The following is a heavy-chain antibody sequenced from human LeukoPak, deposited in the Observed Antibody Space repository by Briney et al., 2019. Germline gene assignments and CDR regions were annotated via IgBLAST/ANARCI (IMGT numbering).Heavy chain of an antibody. V-gene: IGHV3-43D*03. Sequence: GGSLRLSCAASGFTFDDYAMHWVRQAPGKGLEWVSLISWDGGSTYYADSVKGRFTIPRDNSKNSLYLQMNSLRAEDTALYYCAKAYEYSSGWYGNYFDYWGQGTLVTVSS. J-gene: IGHJ4*02. CDR1: GFTFDDYA. CDR3: AKAYEYSSGWYGNYFDY. CDR2: ISWDGGST. D-gene: IGHD6-19*01.